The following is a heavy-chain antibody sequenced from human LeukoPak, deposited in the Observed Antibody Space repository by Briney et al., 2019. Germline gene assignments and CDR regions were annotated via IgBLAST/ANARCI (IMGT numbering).Heavy chain of an antibody. Sequence: GGSLRLSCAASGFTFSSYSMNWVRQAPGKGLEWVSSISSSGSTIYYAESVKGRFTISRDNAKNSLYLQMNSLRAEDTAVYYCARGYRWLQLSIRCPFDYWGQGTLVTVSS. J-gene: IGHJ4*02. CDR2: ISSSGSTI. D-gene: IGHD5-24*01. V-gene: IGHV3-21*04. CDR1: GFTFSSYS. CDR3: ARGYRWLQLSIRCPFDY.